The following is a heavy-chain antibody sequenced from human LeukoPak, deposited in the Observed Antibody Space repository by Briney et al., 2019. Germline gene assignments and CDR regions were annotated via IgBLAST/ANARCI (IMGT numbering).Heavy chain of an antibody. D-gene: IGHD6-13*01. J-gene: IGHJ4*02. CDR3: ARGRAAGTFWLDY. Sequence: GASVKVSCKASGYTFSSYGISWVRQAPGQGPEWMGWISGNNGNTNYAQKVQGRVTMTTDTSTSTASMELRSLRSDDTAVYYCARGRAAGTFWLDYWGQGTLVTVSS. CDR1: GYTFSSYG. V-gene: IGHV1-18*01. CDR2: ISGNNGNT.